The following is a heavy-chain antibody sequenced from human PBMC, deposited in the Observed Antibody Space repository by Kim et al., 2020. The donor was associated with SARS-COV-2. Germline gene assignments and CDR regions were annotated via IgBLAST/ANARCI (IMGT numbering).Heavy chain of an antibody. CDR3: AKDSVVRGVITNYYYYYGMDV. J-gene: IGHJ6*02. CDR1: GFTFSSYG. D-gene: IGHD3-10*01. CDR2: ISYDGSNK. Sequence: GGSLRLSCAASGFTFSSYGMHWVRQAPGKGLEWVAVISYDGSNKYYADSVKGRFTISRDNSKNTLYLQMNSLRAEDTAVYYCAKDSVVRGVITNYYYYYGMDVWGQGTTVTVSS. V-gene: IGHV3-30*18.